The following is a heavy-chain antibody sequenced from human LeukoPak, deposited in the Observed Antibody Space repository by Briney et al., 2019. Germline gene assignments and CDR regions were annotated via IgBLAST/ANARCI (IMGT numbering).Heavy chain of an antibody. Sequence: PGGSLRLSCAASGFTFRSYSMNWVRQAPGKGLEWVSSISSSSSYIYYADSVKGRFTISRDNAKNSLYLQMNSLRAEDTAVYYCARGIAAAGTGTIFDYWGQGTLVTVSS. CDR3: ARGIAAAGTGTIFDY. J-gene: IGHJ4*02. V-gene: IGHV3-21*01. CDR2: ISSSSSYI. CDR1: GFTFRSYS. D-gene: IGHD6-13*01.